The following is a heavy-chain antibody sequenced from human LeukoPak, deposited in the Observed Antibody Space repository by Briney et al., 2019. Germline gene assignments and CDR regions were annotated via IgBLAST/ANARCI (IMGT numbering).Heavy chain of an antibody. CDR1: GFTFSSYA. J-gene: IGHJ4*02. CDR3: ARGRVVTPDY. CDR2: ISGSSSST. D-gene: IGHD2-21*02. V-gene: IGHV3-23*01. Sequence: GGSLRLSCAASGFTFSSYAMSWVRQAPGKGLEWVSAISGSSSSTYYADSVKGRFTISRDNAKNTLYLQMNSLRAEDTAVYYCARGRVVTPDYWGQGTLVTVSS.